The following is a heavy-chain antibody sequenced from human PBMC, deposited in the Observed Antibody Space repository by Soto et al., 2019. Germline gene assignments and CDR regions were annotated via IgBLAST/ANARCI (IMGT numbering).Heavy chain of an antibody. Sequence: QVQLVQSGAEVKKPGSSVKVSCKASGGTFSSYTISWVRQAPGQGLEWMGRIIPILGIANYAQKFQGRVTITADKSTSTAYMERSSLRSEDTAVYYCARTLLWFGELLSVGFDPWGQGTLVTVSS. CDR1: GGTFSSYT. V-gene: IGHV1-69*02. CDR3: ARTLLWFGELLSVGFDP. CDR2: IIPILGIA. D-gene: IGHD3-10*01. J-gene: IGHJ5*02.